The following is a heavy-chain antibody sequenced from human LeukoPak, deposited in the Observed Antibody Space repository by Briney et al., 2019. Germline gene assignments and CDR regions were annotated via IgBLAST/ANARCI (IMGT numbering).Heavy chain of an antibody. D-gene: IGHD5-18*01. CDR3: ARHTAMAVLDY. V-gene: IGHV3-48*01. CDR2: ISSSSSTI. J-gene: IGHJ4*02. Sequence: GGSLRLSCAASGFTFSSYSMNWVRQAPGKGLEWVSYISSSSSTIYYADSVKGRFTNSRDNAKNSLYLQMNSLRAEDTAVYYCARHTAMAVLDYWGQGTLVTVSS. CDR1: GFTFSSYS.